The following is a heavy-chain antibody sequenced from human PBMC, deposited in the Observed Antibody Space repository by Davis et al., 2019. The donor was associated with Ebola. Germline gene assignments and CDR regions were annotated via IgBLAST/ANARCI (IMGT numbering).Heavy chain of an antibody. CDR2: ISYDGSNK. V-gene: IGHV3-30-3*01. D-gene: IGHD6-13*01. Sequence: PGGSLRLSCAASGFTFSSYAMHWVRQAPGKGLEWVAVISYDGSNKYYADSVKGRFTISRDNSKNTLYLQMNSLRAEDTAVYYCARGGIAAGTTTIIYYYGMDVWGKGTTVTVSS. J-gene: IGHJ6*04. CDR1: GFTFSSYA. CDR3: ARGGIAAGTTTIIYYYGMDV.